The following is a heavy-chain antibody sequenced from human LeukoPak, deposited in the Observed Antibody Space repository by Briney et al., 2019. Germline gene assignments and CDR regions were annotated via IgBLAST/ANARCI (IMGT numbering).Heavy chain of an antibody. Sequence: GGSLRLSCAASGFTFSSYAMSWVRQAPGKGLEWVSAISGSGGSTYYADSVKGRFTISRDNSKNTLYLQMNSLRAEDTAVYYCARDSIVVVPAALRLRYYYYYMDVWGKGTTVTVSS. D-gene: IGHD2-2*01. V-gene: IGHV3-23*01. CDR2: ISGSGGST. CDR3: ARDSIVVVPAALRLRYYYYYMDV. J-gene: IGHJ6*03. CDR1: GFTFSSYA.